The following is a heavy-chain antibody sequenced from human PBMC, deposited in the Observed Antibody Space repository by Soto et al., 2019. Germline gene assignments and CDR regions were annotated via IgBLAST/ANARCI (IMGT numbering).Heavy chain of an antibody. Sequence: PSETLSLTCTVSGGSMSSYYWTWIRQPAGKGLEWIGRVCSSGGTHYSPSLKSRVIISLDTSKNQFSLRLLSVTDADTAVYFCARGQRFSDWFDPWGQGTLVTAPQ. CDR2: VCSSGGT. D-gene: IGHD3-3*01. CDR1: GGSMSSYY. J-gene: IGHJ5*02. CDR3: ARGQRFSDWFDP. V-gene: IGHV4-4*07.